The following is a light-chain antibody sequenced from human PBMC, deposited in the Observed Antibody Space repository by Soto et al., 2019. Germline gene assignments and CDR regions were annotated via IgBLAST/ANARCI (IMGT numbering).Light chain of an antibody. CDR3: QQIYSLPVT. CDR1: QSIGGF. CDR2: AAS. V-gene: IGKV1-39*01. Sequence: DIQMTQSPSSVSVSVGDRVTITCRASQSIGGFLNWYQQKLGKAPKLLIYAASSLQSGVPSRFSGSGSGTDFTLTISSLQPEDFATYSCQQIYSLPVTFGGGTKVDI. J-gene: IGKJ4*01.